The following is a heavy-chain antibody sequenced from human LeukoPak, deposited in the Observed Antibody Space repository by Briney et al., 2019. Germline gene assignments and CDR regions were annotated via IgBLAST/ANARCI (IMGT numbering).Heavy chain of an antibody. CDR2: IYYTGDT. CDR3: ARDEAGYYDAFDI. V-gene: IGHV4-30-2*01. D-gene: IGHD1-26*01. Sequence: SQTLSLTCAVSGGSISSSDYSWSWVRQPPGKGLEWIGYIYYTGDTSYNPSLRSRVTISVDMSKNQFSLRLRSVTAADTAMYYCARDEAGYYDAFDIWGQGTMVTISS. CDR1: GGSISSSDYS. J-gene: IGHJ3*02.